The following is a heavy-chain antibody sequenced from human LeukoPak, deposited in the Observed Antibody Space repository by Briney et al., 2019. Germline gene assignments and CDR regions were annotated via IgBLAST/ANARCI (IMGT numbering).Heavy chain of an antibody. CDR1: GFTFGDYI. J-gene: IGHJ4*02. CDR3: TVISGDY. D-gene: IGHD2-21*01. V-gene: IGHV3-49*03. CDR2: IRSKSSGGTT. Sequence: GGSLRLSCTASGFTFGDYIMSWFRQAPGKGLEWVGFIRSKSSGGTTEYAASVKGRFTISRDDPKSIAYLQMNSLKTEDTAVYYCTVISGDYWGQGTLVTVSS.